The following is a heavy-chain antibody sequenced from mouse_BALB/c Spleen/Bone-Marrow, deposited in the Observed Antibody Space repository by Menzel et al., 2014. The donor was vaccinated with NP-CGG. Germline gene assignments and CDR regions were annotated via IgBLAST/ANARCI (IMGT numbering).Heavy chain of an antibody. D-gene: IGHD1-1*01. CDR3: TRVNMAMDY. V-gene: IGHV1-5*01. J-gene: IGHJ4*01. CDR1: GYSFTSYW. CDR2: IYPGNSDT. Sequence: EVHLVESGTVLTRPGASVKMSCKASGYSFTSYWMHWVKQRPGQGLEWIGAIYPGNSDTSYNQKFKGKAKLTAVTSATTAYMEFSSLTNEDSAVYYCTRVNMAMDYWGQGTSVTVSS.